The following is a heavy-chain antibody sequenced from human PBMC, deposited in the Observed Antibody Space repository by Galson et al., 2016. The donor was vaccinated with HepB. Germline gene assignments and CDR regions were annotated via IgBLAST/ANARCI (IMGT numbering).Heavy chain of an antibody. CDR2: ISGNSDST. J-gene: IGHJ6*02. CDR1: GFTFSRFA. V-gene: IGHV3-23*01. D-gene: IGHD3-10*01. Sequence: SLRLSCAASGFTFSRFAVSWVRQAPGQGLEWVSFISGNSDSTMYADSVKGRFIISRDNSKNTLYLQMNNLRAEDTAVYYCARGTMVRGIRFNYYNGLDVWGQGTTVTVSS. CDR3: ARGTMVRGIRFNYYNGLDV.